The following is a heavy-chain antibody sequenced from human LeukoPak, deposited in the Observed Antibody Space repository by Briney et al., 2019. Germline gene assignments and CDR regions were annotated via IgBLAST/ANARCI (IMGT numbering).Heavy chain of an antibody. CDR3: ALVVPAKQAPYRNWFDP. V-gene: IGHV4-4*02. CDR2: INHSGST. J-gene: IGHJ5*02. D-gene: IGHD2-2*01. CDR1: GGSISSSNW. Sequence: SGTLSLTCAVSGGSISSSNWWSWVRQPPGKGLEWIGEINHSGSTNYNPSLKSRVTISVDTSKNQFSLKLSSVTAADTAVYYCALVVPAKQAPYRNWFDPWGQGTLVTVSS.